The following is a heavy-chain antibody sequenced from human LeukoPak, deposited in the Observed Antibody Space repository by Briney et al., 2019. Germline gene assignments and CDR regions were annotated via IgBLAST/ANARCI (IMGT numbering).Heavy chain of an antibody. CDR2: INTNTGNP. D-gene: IGHD3-10*01. V-gene: IGHV7-4-1*02. CDR3: ARAGKLLWFGELLFGPFDY. CDR1: GYTFTSYA. J-gene: IGHJ4*02. Sequence: ASVKVSCKASGYTFTSYAMNWVRQAPGQGLEWMGWINTNTGNPTYAQGFTGRFVFSLDTSVSTAYLQISSLKAEDTAVYYCARAGKLLWFGELLFGPFDYWGQGTLVTVSS.